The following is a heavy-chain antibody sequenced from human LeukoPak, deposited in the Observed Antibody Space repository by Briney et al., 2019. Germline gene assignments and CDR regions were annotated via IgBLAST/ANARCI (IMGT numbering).Heavy chain of an antibody. V-gene: IGHV1-46*01. J-gene: IGHJ4*02. CDR3: ARGLGSGSYYGY. Sequence: ASVTVSCKASGYTFTTYYIHWVRQAPGQGLEWLGIINPSGGSTTYAQKFQGRVTMTRDTSTSTVYMELSSLRSEDTAVYYCARGLGSGSYYGYWGQGTLVTVSS. CDR1: GYTFTTYY. CDR2: INPSGGST. D-gene: IGHD1-26*01.